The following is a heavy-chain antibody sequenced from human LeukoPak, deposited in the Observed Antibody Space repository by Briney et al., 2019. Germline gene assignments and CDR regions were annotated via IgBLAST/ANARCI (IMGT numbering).Heavy chain of an antibody. CDR1: GFTFRSFA. D-gene: IGHD2-2*01. CDR2: ISGSGGST. CDR3: ARGEDCSSTSCYAPRSDFDY. J-gene: IGHJ4*02. V-gene: IGHV3-23*01. Sequence: GGSLRLSCAASGFTFRSFAMHWVRQAPGKGLEWVSAISGSGGSTYYADSVKGRFTISRDNSKNTLYLQMNSLRAEDTAVYYCARGEDCSSTSCYAPRSDFDYWGQGTLVTVSS.